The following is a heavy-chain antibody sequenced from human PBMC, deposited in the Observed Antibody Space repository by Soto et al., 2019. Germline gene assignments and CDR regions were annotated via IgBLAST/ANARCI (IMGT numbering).Heavy chain of an antibody. V-gene: IGHV3-30*18. CDR3: AKDSRVSDYYYYGMDV. CDR1: GFTFSSYG. Sequence: GGSLRLSCAASGFTFSSYGMHWVRQAPGKGLEWVAVISYDGSNKYYADSVKGRFTISRDNSKNTLYLQMNSLRAEDMAVYYCAKDSRVSDYYYYGMDVWGQGTTVTVSS. J-gene: IGHJ6*02. CDR2: ISYDGSNK.